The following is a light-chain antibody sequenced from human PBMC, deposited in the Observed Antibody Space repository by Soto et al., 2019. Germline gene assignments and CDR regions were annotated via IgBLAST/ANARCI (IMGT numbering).Light chain of an antibody. V-gene: IGLV2-14*01. CDR2: EVS. J-gene: IGLJ2*01. Sequence: QSALTQPASVSGSPGQSITISCTGTSSDIGNYDFVSWYQQHPGKAPKLIIYEVSNRPSGVSNRFSGSKSGNTASLTFSGLQTDDEADYYCGSYTTSDTLVFGGGTKVTVL. CDR3: GSYTTSDTLV. CDR1: SSDIGNYDF.